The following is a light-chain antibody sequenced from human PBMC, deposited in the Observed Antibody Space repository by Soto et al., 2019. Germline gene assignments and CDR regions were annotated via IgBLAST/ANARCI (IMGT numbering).Light chain of an antibody. J-gene: IGKJ2*01. Sequence: EIVLTQSPGTLSLSPGERATLSCRASQSVGDNYLAWYQQKPGQAPRLLIYGASSRATGIPDRFTGSGSGTDFTLNISDLEPEDFAVYYCQQYGSSPYTFGQGTKLEIK. CDR2: GAS. V-gene: IGKV3-20*01. CDR1: QSVGDNY. CDR3: QQYGSSPYT.